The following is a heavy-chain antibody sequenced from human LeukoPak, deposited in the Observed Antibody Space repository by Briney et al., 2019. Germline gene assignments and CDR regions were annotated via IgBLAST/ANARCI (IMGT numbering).Heavy chain of an antibody. Sequence: PGRSLRLSCAASGFTFSSYGMHWVRQAPGKGLEWVAVIWYDGSNKYYADSVKGRFTISRDNSKNTLYLQMNSLRVEDTAVYYCARDRNYYGSGTPNNWFDPWGQGTLVTVSS. CDR1: GFTFSSYG. V-gene: IGHV3-33*01. J-gene: IGHJ5*02. CDR3: ARDRNYYGSGTPNNWFDP. D-gene: IGHD3-10*01. CDR2: IWYDGSNK.